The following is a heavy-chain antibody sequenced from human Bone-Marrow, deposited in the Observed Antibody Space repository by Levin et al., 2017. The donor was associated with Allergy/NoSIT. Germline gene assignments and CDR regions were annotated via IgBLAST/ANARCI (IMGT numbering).Heavy chain of an antibody. Sequence: GGSLRLSCAASGFTFSSYSMNWVRQAPGKGLEWVSSISSSSSYIYYADSVKGRFTISRDNAKNSLYLQMNSLRAEDTAVYYCARDNARFKGDILTGYGYPVDYWGQGTLVTVSS. CDR1: GFTFSSYS. V-gene: IGHV3-21*01. CDR2: ISSSSSYI. D-gene: IGHD3-9*01. J-gene: IGHJ4*02. CDR3: ARDNARFKGDILTGYGYPVDY.